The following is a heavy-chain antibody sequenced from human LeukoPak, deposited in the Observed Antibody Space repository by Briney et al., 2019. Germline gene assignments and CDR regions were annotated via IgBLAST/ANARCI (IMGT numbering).Heavy chain of an antibody. D-gene: IGHD2-15*01. CDR1: GVPFSIYW. CDR2: FNTDGRST. J-gene: IGHJ4*02. CDR3: ARGGYCSGGSCYDIFVY. Sequence: TGGPRRLPCAASGVPFSIYWMHWARHAPGKGRVWVSRFNTDGRSTSYAHSVKDRLTLSRHNAKNTLYLQMHSLRPEDTAVYYCARGGYCSGGSCYDIFVYWGQGTLVTVS. V-gene: IGHV3-74*01.